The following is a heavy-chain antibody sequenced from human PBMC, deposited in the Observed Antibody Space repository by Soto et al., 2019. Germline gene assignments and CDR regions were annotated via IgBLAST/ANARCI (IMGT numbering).Heavy chain of an antibody. Sequence: SVKVSCKASGGTFSSYAISWVRQAPGQGLEWMGGIIPIFGTANYAQKFQGRVTITADESTSTAYMELSSLRSEDTAVYYCARGNSGWYGEFDYWGQGTLVTVSS. CDR3: ARGNSGWYGEFDY. J-gene: IGHJ4*02. D-gene: IGHD6-19*01. CDR2: IIPIFGTA. CDR1: GGTFSSYA. V-gene: IGHV1-69*13.